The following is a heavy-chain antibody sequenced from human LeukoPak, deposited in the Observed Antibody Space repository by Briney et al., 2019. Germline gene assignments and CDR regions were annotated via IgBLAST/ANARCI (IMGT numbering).Heavy chain of an antibody. J-gene: IGHJ6*02. CDR1: GFTVSSNY. V-gene: IGHV3-53*01. Sequence: GGSLRLSCAASGFTVSSNYMSWVRQAPGKGLERVSLIYSGGNTYYADSVKGRFTISRDNSKNTLYLQMNSLRAEDTAVYYCESQSTVTKDYYYGMDVWGQGTTVTVSS. CDR3: ESQSTVTKDYYYGMDV. CDR2: IYSGGNT. D-gene: IGHD4-17*01.